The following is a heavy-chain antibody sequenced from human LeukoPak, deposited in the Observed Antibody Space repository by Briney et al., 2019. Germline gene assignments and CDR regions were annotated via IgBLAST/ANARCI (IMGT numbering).Heavy chain of an antibody. CDR2: IRSKAYGETT. J-gene: IGHJ4*02. V-gene: IGHV3-49*04. Sequence: GGSLRLSCTTSGFTFGDYAMSWVRQAPGKGLEWVGFIRSKAYGETTEYAASVQSRFTISRDDSKSIAYQQMNSLKTEDTAVYYCTRTSGYFDWLFRFDYWGQGTLVTVSS. CDR3: TRTSGYFDWLFRFDY. CDR1: GFTFGDYA. D-gene: IGHD3-9*01.